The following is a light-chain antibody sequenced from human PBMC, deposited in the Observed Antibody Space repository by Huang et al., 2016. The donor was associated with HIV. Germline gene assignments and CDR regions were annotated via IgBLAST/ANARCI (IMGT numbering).Light chain of an antibody. Sequence: DIQMTQSPSSLFASVGDRVTITCRASHDISNSLAWYQQKLGKAPKILVYDASKLESGGPDRFSGWGSGTDYTLTINSLQPEDFATYYCQQYYVAPMYTFGQGTKLEIK. CDR3: QQYYVAPMYT. CDR1: HDISNS. V-gene: IGKV1-NL1*01. J-gene: IGKJ2*01. CDR2: DAS.